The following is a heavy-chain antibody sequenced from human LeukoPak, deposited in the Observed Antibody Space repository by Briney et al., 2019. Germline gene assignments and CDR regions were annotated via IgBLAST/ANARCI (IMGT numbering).Heavy chain of an antibody. CDR2: IYYYGST. J-gene: IGHJ4*02. Sequence: SETLSLTCTVSGGSIGGYYWSWIRQPPGKGLEWIGYIYYYGSTNNNPSLKSRVAISVDTSKNQFSLRLTSVTVADTAVYYCARGFGESSGYDFWGQGTPVTVSS. V-gene: IGHV4-59*08. CDR3: ARGFGESSGYDF. CDR1: GGSIGGYY. D-gene: IGHD5-12*01.